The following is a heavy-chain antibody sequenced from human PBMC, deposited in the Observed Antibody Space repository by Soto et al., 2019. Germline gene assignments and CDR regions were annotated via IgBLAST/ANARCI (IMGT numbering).Heavy chain of an antibody. V-gene: IGHV4-31*03. J-gene: IGHJ4*02. CDR1: GGSISSGGYY. Sequence: QVQLQESGPGLVKPSQTLSLTCTVSGGSISSGGYYWSWIRQHPGKGLEWIGYIYYSGSTYYNPSLKSRVIISVDTSKNQFSLKLSSVTAADTAVYYCASVSFYDSSCYYPQVIDYCGQGTLVTVSS. CDR2: IYYSGST. D-gene: IGHD3-22*01. CDR3: ASVSFYDSSCYYPQVIDY.